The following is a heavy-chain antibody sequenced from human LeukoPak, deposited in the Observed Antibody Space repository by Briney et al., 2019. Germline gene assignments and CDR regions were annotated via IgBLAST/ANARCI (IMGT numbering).Heavy chain of an antibody. CDR3: ARGAADTFYYCYYMDV. CDR2: ITPRDSDT. D-gene: IGHD5-18*01. J-gene: IGHJ6*03. CDR1: GYSFSSHW. Sequence: PGESLKISCKASGYSFSSHWIGWVRQRPGKGLEWMGIITPRDSDTTYSPSFQGQVTISADRSIRTAYLQWRSLKASDSATYYCARGAADTFYYCYYMDVWGKGTTVTISS. V-gene: IGHV5-51*01.